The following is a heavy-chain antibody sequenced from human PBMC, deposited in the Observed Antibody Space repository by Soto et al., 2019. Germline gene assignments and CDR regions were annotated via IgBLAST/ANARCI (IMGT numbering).Heavy chain of an antibody. CDR3: ASGLAPKIFATVPTPHWFDP. CDR1: RLSFMGYC. D-gene: IGHD3-3*01. J-gene: IGHJ5*02. Sequence: LSLPCLLYRLSFMGYCFSWLRHSPGNALQWLAEANDRGSRNYNPFLRGRLTISLATSKNPFSPRLSSVTSSDTDVYYCASGLAPKIFATVPTPHWFDPRGQGTHVTVSS. CDR2: ANDRGSR. V-gene: IGHV4-34*01.